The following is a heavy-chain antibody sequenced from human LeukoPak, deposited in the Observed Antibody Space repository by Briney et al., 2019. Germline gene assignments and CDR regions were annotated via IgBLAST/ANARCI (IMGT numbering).Heavy chain of an antibody. J-gene: IGHJ6*02. Sequence: SVKVSCKASGGTFSSYAISWVRQAPGQGLEWMGGIIPIFGTANYTQKFQGRVTITADESTSTAYMELSSLRSADTAVYYCASTTPPPIAAPGTRGLGYYGMDVWGQGTTVTVSS. D-gene: IGHD6-13*01. V-gene: IGHV1-69*01. CDR1: GGTFSSYA. CDR2: IIPIFGTA. CDR3: ASTTPPPIAAPGTRGLGYYGMDV.